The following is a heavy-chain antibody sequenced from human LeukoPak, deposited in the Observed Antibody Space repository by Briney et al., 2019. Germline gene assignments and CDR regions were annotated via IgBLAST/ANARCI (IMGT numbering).Heavy chain of an antibody. J-gene: IGHJ4*02. D-gene: IGHD6-13*01. CDR1: GFTFSSYA. CDR2: ISGSGGST. Sequence: GGSLRLSCAASGFTFSSYAMSWVRQAPGKGLEWVSAISGSGGSTYFADSGKGRITISRDNSKNTLYLQMNSLRAEDTAVYYCSKIPGSSWYDGPIDYWGQGTLVTVSS. V-gene: IGHV3-23*01. CDR3: SKIPGSSWYDGPIDY.